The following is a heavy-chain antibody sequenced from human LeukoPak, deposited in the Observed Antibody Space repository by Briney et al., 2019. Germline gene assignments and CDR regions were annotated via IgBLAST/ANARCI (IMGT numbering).Heavy chain of an antibody. V-gene: IGHV3-20*04. CDR3: ARWGDYVWGSYRPEDY. J-gene: IGHJ4*02. D-gene: IGHD3-16*02. Sequence: AGGSLRLSCAASGFTFDDYGMSWVRHAPGKWLEWVSGINWNGGSTGYADSVKGRFTISRDNAKNSLYLQMNSLRAEDTALYYCARWGDYVWGSYRPEDYWGQGTLVTVS. CDR2: INWNGGST. CDR1: GFTFDDYG.